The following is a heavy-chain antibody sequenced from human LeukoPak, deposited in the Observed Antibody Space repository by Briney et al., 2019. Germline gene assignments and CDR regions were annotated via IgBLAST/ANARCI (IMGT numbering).Heavy chain of an antibody. J-gene: IGHJ6*04. CDR1: GFTFSDYY. Sequence: GGSLRLSCAASGFTFSDYYMSWIRQAPGKGLEWVSYISSSSSYTNYADSVKGRFTISRDNAKNSLYLQMNSLRAEGTAVYYCARTNYDILTGPFYGMDVWGKGTTVTVSS. CDR2: ISSSSSYT. V-gene: IGHV3-11*06. CDR3: ARTNYDILTGPFYGMDV. D-gene: IGHD3-9*01.